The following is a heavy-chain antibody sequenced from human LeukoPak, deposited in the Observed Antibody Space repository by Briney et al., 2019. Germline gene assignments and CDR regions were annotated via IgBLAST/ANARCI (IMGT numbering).Heavy chain of an antibody. CDR3: AKSDLGHRSRQVGHFDY. CDR1: GFTFSTYG. Sequence: GGSLGLSCAASGFTFSTYGMHWVRQAPGKGLEWVAVISYDGSNKYYADSVEGRFTISRDNSKNTLYLQMNSLRAEDTAVYYCAKSDLGHRSRQVGHFDYWGQGTLVTVSS. V-gene: IGHV3-30*18. CDR2: ISYDGSNK. J-gene: IGHJ4*02. D-gene: IGHD2-15*01.